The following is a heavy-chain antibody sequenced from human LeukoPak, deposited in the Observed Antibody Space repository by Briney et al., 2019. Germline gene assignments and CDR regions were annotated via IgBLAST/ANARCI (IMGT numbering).Heavy chain of an antibody. CDR3: ARVAVVINY. D-gene: IGHD3-22*01. Sequence: GGSLRLSCAASGFTFSSYSMNWVRQAPGKGLEWVSYISSSSSTIYYADSVKGRFTISRDNAKNSLYLQMNSLRAEDKAVYYCARVAVVINYWGEGTMVTVSS. J-gene: IGHJ4*02. CDR1: GFTFSSYS. CDR2: ISSSSSTI. V-gene: IGHV3-48*01.